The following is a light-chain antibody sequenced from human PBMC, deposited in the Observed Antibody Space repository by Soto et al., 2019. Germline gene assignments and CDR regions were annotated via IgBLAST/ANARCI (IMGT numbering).Light chain of an antibody. Sequence: IVLTQSPATLSFSPGERATRSCRASQSVSSNLAWDQQKPGQAPRLLLYDASNRATGIPVRFSGSGSGTEFTLTISSREPEDFAVYYCQLRSKWQEFTFGPGTRVDL. CDR1: QSVSSN. J-gene: IGKJ3*01. CDR3: QLRSKWQEFT. CDR2: DAS. V-gene: IGKV3-11*01.